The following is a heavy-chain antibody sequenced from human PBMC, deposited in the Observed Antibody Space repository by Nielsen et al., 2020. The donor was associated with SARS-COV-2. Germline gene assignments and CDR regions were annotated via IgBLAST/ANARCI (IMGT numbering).Heavy chain of an antibody. CDR2: IYHSGST. D-gene: IGHD6-13*01. J-gene: IGHJ4*02. CDR1: GYSISGGYY. Sequence: SETLSLTCTVSGYSISGGYYWGWIRQPPGKGLEWIGSIYHSGSTYYNPSLKSRVTISVDTSKNQFSLKLSSVTAADTAVYYCARGGIAAAGARFDYWGQGTLVTVSS. V-gene: IGHV4-38-2*02. CDR3: ARGGIAAAGARFDY.